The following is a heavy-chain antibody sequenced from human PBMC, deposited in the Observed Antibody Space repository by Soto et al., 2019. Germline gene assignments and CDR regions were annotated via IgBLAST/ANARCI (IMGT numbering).Heavy chain of an antibody. Sequence: QSQTLSLTCAVSSGSISSSNWWSWVRQPPGKGLEWIGEIYHSGSTNYNPSLKSRVTISVDKSKNQFSLKLSSVTAADTAVYYCARALEAAAGTWVWFDPWGQGTLVTVSS. D-gene: IGHD6-13*01. V-gene: IGHV4-4*02. J-gene: IGHJ5*02. CDR2: IYHSGST. CDR3: ARALEAAAGTWVWFDP. CDR1: SGSISSSNW.